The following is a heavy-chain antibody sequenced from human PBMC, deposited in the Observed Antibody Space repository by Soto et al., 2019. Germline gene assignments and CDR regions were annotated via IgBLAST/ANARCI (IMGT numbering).Heavy chain of an antibody. J-gene: IGHJ4*02. D-gene: IGHD3-22*01. Sequence: QVQLVESGGRVVQPGRSLRLSCAASGFTFSSYGMHWVRQAPGKGLEWVAVIWYDGSNKYYADSVKGRFTISRDNSKNTLYLQMNSLRAEDTAVYYCARDPQYYYDSSGYYYSPFFDYWGQGTLVTVSS. V-gene: IGHV3-33*01. CDR3: ARDPQYYYDSSGYYYSPFFDY. CDR1: GFTFSSYG. CDR2: IWYDGSNK.